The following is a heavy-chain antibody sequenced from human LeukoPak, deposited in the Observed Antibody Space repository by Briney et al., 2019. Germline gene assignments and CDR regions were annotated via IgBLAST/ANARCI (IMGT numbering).Heavy chain of an antibody. CDR2: FDPEDGET. D-gene: IGHD5-18*01. J-gene: IGHJ4*02. CDR1: GYTLTELS. V-gene: IGHV1-24*01. Sequence: ASVKVSCKVSGYTLTELSMHWVRQAPGKGLEWMGGFDPEDGETIYAQKFQGRVTMTEDTSTDTAYMELSSLRSEDTAVYYCARDPGYSYGLRTRPMNYWGQGTLVTVSS. CDR3: ARDPGYSYGLRTRPMNY.